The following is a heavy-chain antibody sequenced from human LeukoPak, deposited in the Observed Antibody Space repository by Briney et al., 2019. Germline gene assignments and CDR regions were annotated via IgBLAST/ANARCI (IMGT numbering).Heavy chain of an antibody. V-gene: IGHV1-69*04. CDR2: IIPILGIA. CDR1: GGTFSSYA. D-gene: IGHD3-10*01. Sequence: SVKVSCKASGGTFSSYAISWVRQAPGQGLEWMGRIIPILGIANYAQKFQGRVTITADKSTSTAYMELSSLRSEDTAVYYCARAPGGYYGSGSSLEFDPWGQGTLVTVSS. J-gene: IGHJ5*02. CDR3: ARAPGGYYGSGSSLEFDP.